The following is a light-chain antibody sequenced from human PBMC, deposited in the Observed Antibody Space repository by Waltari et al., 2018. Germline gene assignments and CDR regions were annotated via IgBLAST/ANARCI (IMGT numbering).Light chain of an antibody. CDR1: RPTIGAGNV. J-gene: IGLJ2*01. CDR3: QSYDSSLSGYVV. V-gene: IGLV1-40*01. Sequence: QPLLTHPPPVPGPPGRGVTTSGPGARPTIGAGNVFPWYQQLPGTAPRLLIYGNSNRPSGVPDRFSGSKSGTSASLAITGLQAEDEADYYCQSYDSSLSGYVVFGGGTKLTVL. CDR2: GNS.